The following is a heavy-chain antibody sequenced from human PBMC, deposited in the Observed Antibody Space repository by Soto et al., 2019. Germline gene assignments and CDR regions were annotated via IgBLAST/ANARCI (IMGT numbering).Heavy chain of an antibody. CDR2: ISYDGSIK. J-gene: IGHJ4*02. Sequence: QVQLVESGGGVVQPGRSLRLSCAASGFTFSSHSIQWVRQAPGKGLEWVAVISYDGSIKYYADSVKGRFTISRDNSKNVAYLQMNRLRAEDTAVFYCAREWSTSGDLDYWGQGTLVIVSS. CDR3: AREWSTSGDLDY. CDR1: GFTFSSHS. D-gene: IGHD3-10*01. V-gene: IGHV3-30-3*01.